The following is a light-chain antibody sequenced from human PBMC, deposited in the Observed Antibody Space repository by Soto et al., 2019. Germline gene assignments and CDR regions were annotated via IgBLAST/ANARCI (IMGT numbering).Light chain of an antibody. CDR3: SSYASSGAVV. V-gene: IGLV2-14*01. J-gene: IGLJ3*02. CDR1: SSDVGAYNY. Sequence: QSVLTQPASVSGSHGRPITISCTGTSSDVGAYNYVSWYQLHPGKAPKLMIYEVNNRPSGVSHRFSGSKSGNTASLTFSGLQPEDEADYYCSSYASSGAVVFGGGTNLTVL. CDR2: EVN.